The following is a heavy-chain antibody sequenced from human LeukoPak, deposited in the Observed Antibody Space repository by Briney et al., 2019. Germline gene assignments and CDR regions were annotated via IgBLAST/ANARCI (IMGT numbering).Heavy chain of an antibody. J-gene: IGHJ3*02. D-gene: IGHD6-19*01. CDR2: ISYDGSNK. CDR3: AKDSGIAVAGTLRAFDI. CDR1: GFTFSSYG. Sequence: RGSLRLSCAASGFTFSSYGMHWVRQAPGKGLEWVAVISYDGSNKYFADSVKGRFTISRDNSKNTLYLQMNSLRAEDTALYYCAKDSGIAVAGTLRAFDIWGQGTMVTVSS. V-gene: IGHV3-30*18.